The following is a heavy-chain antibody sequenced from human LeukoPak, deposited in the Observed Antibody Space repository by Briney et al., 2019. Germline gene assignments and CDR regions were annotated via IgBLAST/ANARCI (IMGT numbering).Heavy chain of an antibody. CDR1: GGFFSGYY. Sequence: SETLSLTCAVYGGFFSGYYWSWIRQPPGKGLEWIGEINHSGSTNYNPSLKSRVTISVDTSKNQFSLKLSSVTAADTAVYYCARAITGTTGDNWFDPWGQGTLVTVSS. D-gene: IGHD1-7*01. J-gene: IGHJ5*02. CDR2: INHSGST. V-gene: IGHV4-34*01. CDR3: ARAITGTTGDNWFDP.